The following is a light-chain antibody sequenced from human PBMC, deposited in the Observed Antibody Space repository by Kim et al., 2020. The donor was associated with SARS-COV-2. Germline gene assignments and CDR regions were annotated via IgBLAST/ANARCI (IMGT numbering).Light chain of an antibody. CDR2: GAS. V-gene: IGKV3-20*01. CDR3: QQYASAPLT. J-gene: IGKJ1*01. CDR1: HCVGNNY. Sequence: STGERATHSCRASHCVGNNYLAWYQQKPGQAPRLLIHGASSRATGISDRFSGSGSGTDFTFTISRLEPEDFAVYYCQQYASAPLTFGQGTKVDIK.